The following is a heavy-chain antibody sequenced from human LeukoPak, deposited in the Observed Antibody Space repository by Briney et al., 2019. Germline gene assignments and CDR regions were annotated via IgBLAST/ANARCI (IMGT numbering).Heavy chain of an antibody. J-gene: IGHJ4*02. V-gene: IGHV3-23*01. CDR3: AKDRSSWYYPFDS. CDR2: ISGSGSST. CDR1: GFTFRTYA. Sequence: PGGSLRLSCAASGFTFRTYAMTWVRQAPGKGLEWVSGISGSGSSTYYADSVKGRFTISRDNSKNTVYLQMNSLRAEDTAVYYCAKDRSSWYYPFDSWGQGTLVTVSS. D-gene: IGHD3-3*01.